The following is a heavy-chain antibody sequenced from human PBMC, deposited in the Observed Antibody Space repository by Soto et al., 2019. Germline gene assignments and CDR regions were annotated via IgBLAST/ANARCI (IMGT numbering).Heavy chain of an antibody. Sequence: SETLSLTCSISGNSLSRVDYYWAWIRQRPGKGLEWIGNFSFRWNTYYSRSLESRLTMTVDTPKDQFSLKLTSVAAADTALYYCARGGVSYESGRYWIRGVFVIGGQGTMVNVS. J-gene: IGHJ3*02. CDR1: GNSLSRVDYY. CDR2: FSFRWNT. V-gene: IGHV4-31*03. D-gene: IGHD3-22*01. CDR3: ARGGVSYESGRYWIRGVFVI.